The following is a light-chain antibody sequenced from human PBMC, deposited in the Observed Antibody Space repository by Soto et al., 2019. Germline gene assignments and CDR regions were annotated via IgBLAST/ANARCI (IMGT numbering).Light chain of an antibody. CDR1: QSISTW. Sequence: DIQMTQSPSTLSASVGDRVTITCRASQSISTWLAWYQQKPGKAPKLLIYKASSLESGVPSRFRGSGSGTEFTLTISSLQPDDFATYYCQHYNTFPWTFGQGTKLEIK. V-gene: IGKV1-5*03. CDR2: KAS. CDR3: QHYNTFPWT. J-gene: IGKJ2*02.